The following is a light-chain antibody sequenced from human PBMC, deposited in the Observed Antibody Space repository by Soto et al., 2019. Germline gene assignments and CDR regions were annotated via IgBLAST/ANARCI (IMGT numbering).Light chain of an antibody. J-gene: IGKJ1*01. CDR2: KAS. V-gene: IGKV1-5*03. Sequence: DIQMTQSPSTLSGSVGDRVTITCRASQTVSSWLAWYQQKPGKAHKXVIYKASTLKSGVPSRFSGSGSGTEGTITISSLQPDDFETYYGQHYNSYSEAFGQGTKVDIK. CDR1: QTVSSW. CDR3: QHYNSYSEA.